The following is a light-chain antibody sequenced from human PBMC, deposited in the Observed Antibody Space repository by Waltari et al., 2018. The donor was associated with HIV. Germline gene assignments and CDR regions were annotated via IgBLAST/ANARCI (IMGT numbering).Light chain of an antibody. J-gene: IGKJ5*01. V-gene: IGKV3-20*01. CDR3: QQYGSSPIT. CDR2: GAS. Sequence: DIVLTLSPGPLSVSPGDRATLPCRASQSVSSSYLDWYQHKPRQAPRLLIYGASNRATGIPDRCRGSGSGTDFILTISRLGTEDFAVYYCQQYGSSPITFGQGTRLKSK. CDR1: QSVSSSY.